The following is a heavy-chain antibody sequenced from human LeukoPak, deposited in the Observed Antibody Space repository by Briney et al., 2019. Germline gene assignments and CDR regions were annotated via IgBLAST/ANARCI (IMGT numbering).Heavy chain of an antibody. CDR2: IYSDNT. CDR3: ARRAGAYSHPYDY. CDR1: RFTFSSYE. J-gene: IGHJ4*02. D-gene: IGHD4/OR15-4a*01. V-gene: IGHV3-53*01. Sequence: GGSLRLSCAAPRFTFSSYEMNWVRQAPGKGLEWVSFIYSDNTHYSDSVKGRFTISRDNSKNTLYLQMNSLRAEDTAVYYCARRAGAYSHPYDYWGQGTLVTVSS.